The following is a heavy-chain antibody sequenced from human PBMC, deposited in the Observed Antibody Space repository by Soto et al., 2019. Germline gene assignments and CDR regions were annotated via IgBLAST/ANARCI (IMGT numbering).Heavy chain of an antibody. CDR3: ARGRFIVVVPAAQTYGMDV. V-gene: IGHV3-48*02. D-gene: IGHD2-2*01. CDR1: GFTFSSYS. J-gene: IGHJ6*02. Sequence: LRLSCAASGFTFSSYSMNWVRQAPGKGLEWVSYISSSSSTIYYADSVKGRFTISRDNAKNSLYLQMNSLRDEDTAVYYCARGRFIVVVPAAQTYGMDVWGQGTTVTVSS. CDR2: ISSSSSTI.